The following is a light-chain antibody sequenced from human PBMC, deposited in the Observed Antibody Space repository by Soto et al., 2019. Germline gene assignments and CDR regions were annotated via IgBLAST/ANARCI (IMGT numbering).Light chain of an antibody. CDR3: QQYGSFSPIT. CDR2: DAS. CDR1: RSISNW. V-gene: IGKV1-5*01. J-gene: IGKJ1*01. Sequence: DIQMTQSPSTLSASVGDRVTITCRASRSISNWLAWYQQRPGIAPKLLIFDASILQSGVPSRFSGSGSGTEFTLSISRLQTDDFATYYCQQYGSFSPITFGQGTKVDIK.